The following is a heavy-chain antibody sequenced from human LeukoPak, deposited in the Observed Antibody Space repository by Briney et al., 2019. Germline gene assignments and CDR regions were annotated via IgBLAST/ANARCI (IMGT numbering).Heavy chain of an antibody. Sequence: GASVKVSCKASGGTFSSYAISWGRQAPGQGLEWMGGIIPIFGTANYAQKFQGRVTITADESTSTAYMELSSLRSEDTAVYYCARDSTTYYDFWSGYYPDVYYYYYGMDVWGQGTTVTVSS. V-gene: IGHV1-69*01. D-gene: IGHD3-3*01. CDR1: GGTFSSYA. CDR3: ARDSTTYYDFWSGYYPDVYYYYYGMDV. J-gene: IGHJ6*02. CDR2: IIPIFGTA.